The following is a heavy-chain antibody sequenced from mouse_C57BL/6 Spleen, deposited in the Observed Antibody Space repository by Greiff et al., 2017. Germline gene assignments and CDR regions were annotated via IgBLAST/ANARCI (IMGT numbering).Heavy chain of an antibody. CDR1: GFTFSSYG. J-gene: IGHJ2*01. CDR3: ARRGTTSYYFDY. CDR2: ISSGGSYT. D-gene: IGHD5-5*01. V-gene: IGHV5-6*02. Sequence: DVKLVESGGDLVKPGGSLKLSCAASGFTFSSYGMSWVRQTPDKRLEWVATISSGGSYTYYPDSVKGRFTISRDNAKNTLYLQMSSLKSEDTAMYYCARRGTTSYYFDYWGQGTTLTVSS.